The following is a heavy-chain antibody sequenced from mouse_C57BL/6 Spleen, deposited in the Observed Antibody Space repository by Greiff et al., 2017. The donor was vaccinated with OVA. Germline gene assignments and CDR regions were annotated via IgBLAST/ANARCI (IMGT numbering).Heavy chain of an antibody. Sequence: QVQLKESGPELVKPGASVKISCKASGYAFSSSWMNWVKQRPGKGLEWIGRIYPGDGDTNYNGKFKGKATLTADKSSRTAYMQLRSLTSEDSAVXICVNWDDNWYFDVWGTGTTVTVSS. V-gene: IGHV1-82*01. J-gene: IGHJ1*03. CDR1: GYAFSSSW. CDR3: VNWDDNWYFDV. D-gene: IGHD4-1*02. CDR2: IYPGDGDT.